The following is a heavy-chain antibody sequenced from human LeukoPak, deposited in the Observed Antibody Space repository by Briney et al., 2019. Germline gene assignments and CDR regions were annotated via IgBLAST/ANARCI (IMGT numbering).Heavy chain of an antibody. Sequence: PSETLSLTCAVSGYSISCGYYWGWIRQPPGKGLEWIGSIYHSGSTYYNPSLKSRVTISVDTSKNQFSLKLSSVTAADTAVYYCARPVVPAADFDAFDIWGQGTMVTVSS. J-gene: IGHJ3*02. CDR3: ARPVVPAADFDAFDI. CDR2: IYHSGST. V-gene: IGHV4-38-2*01. D-gene: IGHD2-2*01. CDR1: GYSISCGYY.